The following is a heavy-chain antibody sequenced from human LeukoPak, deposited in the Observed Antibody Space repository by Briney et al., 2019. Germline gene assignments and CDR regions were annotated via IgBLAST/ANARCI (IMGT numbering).Heavy chain of an antibody. D-gene: IGHD6-13*01. J-gene: IGHJ6*02. CDR2: IYYSGST. CDR3: ARDSRAAATYYYYYGMDV. CDR1: GGSISSYY. V-gene: IGHV4-59*12. Sequence: SETLSLTCTVSGGSISSYYWSWIRQPQGKGLEWIGFIYYSGSTNYNPSLKSRVTISVDRSKNQFSLKLSSVTAADTAVYYCARDSRAAATYYYYYGMDVWGQGTTVTVSS.